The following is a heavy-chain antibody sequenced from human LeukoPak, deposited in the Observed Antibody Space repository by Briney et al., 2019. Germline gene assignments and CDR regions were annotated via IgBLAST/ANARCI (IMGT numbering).Heavy chain of an antibody. J-gene: IGHJ4*02. D-gene: IGHD1-7*01. Sequence: GGSLRLSCAASGFTFSGFWMSWVRQTPGKGLEWVANIKQDGSEKYYVDSVKGRFTISRDNAKNSLSLQMNGLRVEDTAVYYCARAGSFWHYVYWGQGTLVTVSS. CDR3: ARAGSFWHYVY. CDR2: IKQDGSEK. CDR1: GFTFSGFW. V-gene: IGHV3-7*01.